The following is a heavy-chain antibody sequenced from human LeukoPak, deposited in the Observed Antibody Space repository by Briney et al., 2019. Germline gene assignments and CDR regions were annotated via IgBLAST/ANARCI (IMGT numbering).Heavy chain of an antibody. V-gene: IGHV7-4-1*02. Sequence: RQAPGQGLEWMGWINTTSGNPTYAQGFTARFVFSSDTSVRTSYLQISSLKAEDTAVYYCARSNNDGDYLGVGFDYCGQGTLVTVSS. CDR3: ARSNNDGDYLGVGFDY. CDR2: INTTSGNP. J-gene: IGHJ4*02. D-gene: IGHD4-17*01.